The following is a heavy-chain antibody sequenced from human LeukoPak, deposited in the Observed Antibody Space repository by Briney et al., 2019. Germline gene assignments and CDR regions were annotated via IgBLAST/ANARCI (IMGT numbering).Heavy chain of an antibody. CDR2: INRGGGGT. CDR3: ARDSSSWRY. J-gene: IGHJ4*02. CDR1: GFTFTTFT. Sequence: GGSLRLSCAASGFTFTTFTMNWVRQAPGKGLEWVSAINRGGGGTYYADFVKGRFTISRDNSENTLYLQMNSLRDEDTAVYYCARDSSSWRYWGQGTLVTVSS. V-gene: IGHV3-23*01. D-gene: IGHD6-13*01.